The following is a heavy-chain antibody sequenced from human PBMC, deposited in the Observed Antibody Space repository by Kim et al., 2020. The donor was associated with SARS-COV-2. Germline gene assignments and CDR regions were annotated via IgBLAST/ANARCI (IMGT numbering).Heavy chain of an antibody. V-gene: IGHV3-9*01. CDR3: AKDMRSSWSGYIPPYYYYGMDV. D-gene: IGHD3-3*01. CDR2: ISWNSGSI. CDR1: GFTFDDYA. Sequence: GGSLRLSCAASGFTFDDYAMHWVRQAPGKGLEWVSGISWNSGSIGYADSVKGRFTISRDNAKNSLYLQMNSLRAEDTALCYCAKDMRSSWSGYIPPYYYYGMDVWGQGTTVTVSS. J-gene: IGHJ6*02.